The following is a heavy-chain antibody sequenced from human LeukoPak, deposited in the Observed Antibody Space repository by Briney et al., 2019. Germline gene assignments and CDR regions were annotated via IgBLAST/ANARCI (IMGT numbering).Heavy chain of an antibody. CDR2: INTYNGNT. D-gene: IGHD6-19*01. Sequence: SVTVSFTASAYAFTNYGITWVRQAPGQGLEWMGWINTYNGNTNYAQRLPGRVTMTTDTSTSTAYMELRGLRSDDTAIYYCARNSHGYGSGWQQFNFDYWGQRTLVTVS. CDR1: AYAFTNYG. V-gene: IGHV1-18*01. CDR3: ARNSHGYGSGWQQFNFDY. J-gene: IGHJ4*02.